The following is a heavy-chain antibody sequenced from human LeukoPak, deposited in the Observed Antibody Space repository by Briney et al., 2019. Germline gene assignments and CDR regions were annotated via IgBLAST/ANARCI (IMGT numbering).Heavy chain of an antibody. J-gene: IGHJ4*02. V-gene: IGHV3-7*01. D-gene: IGHD6-19*01. CDR3: ARRGIAVAGPFDY. CDR1: GFTFSSYC. Sequence: PGGSLRLSCAASGFTFSSYCMSWVRQAQGKGLEWVANIKQDGSEKYYVDSVKGRFTISRDNAKNSLYLQMNSLRAEDTAVYYCARRGIAVAGPFDYWGQGILVTVSS. CDR2: IKQDGSEK.